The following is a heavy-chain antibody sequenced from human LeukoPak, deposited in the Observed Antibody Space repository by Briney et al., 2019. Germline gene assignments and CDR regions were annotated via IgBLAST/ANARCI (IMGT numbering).Heavy chain of an antibody. D-gene: IGHD1-26*01. V-gene: IGHV3-21*01. CDR3: ARGSGPPVDAFDI. CDR1: GFTFSSYS. CDR2: ISGSSSYI. J-gene: IGHJ3*02. Sequence: GGSLRLSCAASGFTFSSYSMNWVRQAPGKGLEWVSSISGSSSYIYYADSVKGRFTISRDNAKNSLYLQMNSLRAEDTAVYYCARGSGPPVDAFDIWGQGTMVTVSS.